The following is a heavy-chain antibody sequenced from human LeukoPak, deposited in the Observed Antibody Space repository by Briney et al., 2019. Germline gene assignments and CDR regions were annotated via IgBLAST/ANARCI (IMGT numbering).Heavy chain of an antibody. CDR2: ISGDGSLT. Sequence: GGSLRLSCAASGFAFSTHWMYWVRQAPGKEFVWVSRISGDGSLTSYADSVRGRFTISRDNAKETLYLQMTSLRVEDTAVYSCASLLTPYHGSGGGGMDVWGHGTTVTVSS. CDR3: ASLLTPYHGSGGGGMDV. V-gene: IGHV3-74*01. D-gene: IGHD3-10*01. CDR1: GFAFSTHW. J-gene: IGHJ6*02.